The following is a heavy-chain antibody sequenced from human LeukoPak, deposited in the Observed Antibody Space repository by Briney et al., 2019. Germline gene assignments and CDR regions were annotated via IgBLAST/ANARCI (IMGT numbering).Heavy chain of an antibody. V-gene: IGHV6-1*01. J-gene: IGHJ4*02. CDR1: GDSVSSNNGA. CDR3: ARDVGNSGWYTFDY. CDR2: TYYRSKWYN. D-gene: IGHD6-19*01. Sequence: SQTLSLTCAISGDSVSSNNGAWNWIRQSPSRGLEWLGRTYYRSKWYNDYAVSLQGRITINPDTSRNQFSLQLTSVTPEDTAVYYCARDVGNSGWYTFDYWGQGTLVTVSS.